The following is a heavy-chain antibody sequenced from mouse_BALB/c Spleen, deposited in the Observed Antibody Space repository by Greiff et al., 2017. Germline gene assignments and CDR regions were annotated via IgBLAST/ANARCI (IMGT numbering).Heavy chain of an antibody. CDR2: IWAGGST. D-gene: IGHD4-1*01. Sequence: QVHVKQSGPGLVAPSQSLSITCTVSGFSLTSYGVHWVRQPPGKGLEWLGVIWAGGSTNYNSALMSRLSISKDNSKSQVFLKMNSLQTDDTAMYYCARDWDSTGFAYWGQGTLVTVSA. J-gene: IGHJ3*01. V-gene: IGHV2-9*02. CDR3: ARDWDSTGFAY. CDR1: GFSLTSYG.